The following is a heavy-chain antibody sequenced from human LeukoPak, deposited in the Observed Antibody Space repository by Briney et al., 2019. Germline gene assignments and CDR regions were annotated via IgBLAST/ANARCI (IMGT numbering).Heavy chain of an antibody. CDR1: GFTVSSKY. Sequence: PGGSLRLSCAASGFTVSSKYMSWIRQPPGKGLEWIGNLYDSGSTHYNPSLRSRVTISADTSKNQFSLKLSSVTAADTAVYYCARHTRPGYSGYENAFDIWGQGNMVTVSS. CDR3: ARHTRPGYSGYENAFDI. D-gene: IGHD5-12*01. V-gene: IGHV4-39*01. CDR2: LYDSGST. J-gene: IGHJ3*02.